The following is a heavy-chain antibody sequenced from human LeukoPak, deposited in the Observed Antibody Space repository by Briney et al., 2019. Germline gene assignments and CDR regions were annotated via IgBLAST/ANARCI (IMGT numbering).Heavy chain of an antibody. J-gene: IGHJ4*02. CDR3: ARFYSYGHWYFDY. D-gene: IGHD5-18*01. CDR1: GGTFSSSA. Sequence: ASVKVSCKASGGTFSSSAISWVRQAPGQGLEWMGRIIPILGIANYAQKFQGRVTITADKSTSTAYMELSSLRSEDTAVYYCARFYSYGHWYFDYWGQGTLVTVSS. CDR2: IIPILGIA. V-gene: IGHV1-69*04.